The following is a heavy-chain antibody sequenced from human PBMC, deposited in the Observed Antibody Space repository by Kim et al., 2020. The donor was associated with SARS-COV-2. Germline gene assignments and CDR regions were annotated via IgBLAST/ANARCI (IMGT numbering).Heavy chain of an antibody. J-gene: IGHJ4*02. CDR3: ARDITSRYLDY. V-gene: IGHV3-33*01. Sequence: YADSLDGRFTISIDNSKNTLYLQMNTLRAEYTAVYYCARDITSRYLDYWGQGTLVIVSS. D-gene: IGHD6-6*01.